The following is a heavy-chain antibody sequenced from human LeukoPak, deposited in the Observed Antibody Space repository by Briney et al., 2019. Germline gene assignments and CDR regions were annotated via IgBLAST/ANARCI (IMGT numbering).Heavy chain of an antibody. CDR2: ISYGGSNK. J-gene: IGHJ3*02. Sequence: GGSLRLSCAAPGFTLSSFAMHWFRQAPGKGLEGVAVISYGGSNKYYADSVKGRFTISRDNSKNTLYLQMNSLRAEDTAVYYCARAGGSDAFDIWGQGTMVTVSS. D-gene: IGHD3-16*01. V-gene: IGHV3-30*04. CDR3: ARAGGSDAFDI. CDR1: GFTLSSFA.